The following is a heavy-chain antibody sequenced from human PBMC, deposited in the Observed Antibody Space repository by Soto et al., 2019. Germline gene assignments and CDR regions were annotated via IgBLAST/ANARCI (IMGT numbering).Heavy chain of an antibody. CDR1: GFTFSSYA. CDR3: AKDEGYSSSWRYYFDS. J-gene: IGHJ4*02. Sequence: QVQLVESGGGVVQPGRSLRLSCAASGFTFSSYAMHWVRQAPGKGLEWVAIISYDGSNKYYADSVKGRFTISRDNSKNTLYLQMNSMRGEDTAVYYCAKDEGYSSSWRYYFDSWGQGTLVTVSS. CDR2: ISYDGSNK. D-gene: IGHD6-13*01. V-gene: IGHV3-30*18.